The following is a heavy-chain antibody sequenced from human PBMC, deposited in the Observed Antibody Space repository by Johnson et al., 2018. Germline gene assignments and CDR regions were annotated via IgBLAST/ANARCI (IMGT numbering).Heavy chain of an antibody. V-gene: IGHV3-53*01. D-gene: IGHD1/OR15-1a*01. CDR1: GFSISNNY. J-gene: IGHJ6*03. Sequence: VQLVESGGGLIQPGGSLRLSCVASGFSISNNYMNWVRQAPGQGLEWVSIIYSGGSTYYADSVQGRFTISRAIPRNMVFLQMSSRGAEDQAVYVCAKDPSSWVRDQQGTFYSHYYRDVWGRGTPVAVSS. CDR3: AKDPSSWVRDQQGTFYSHYYRDV. CDR2: IYSGGST.